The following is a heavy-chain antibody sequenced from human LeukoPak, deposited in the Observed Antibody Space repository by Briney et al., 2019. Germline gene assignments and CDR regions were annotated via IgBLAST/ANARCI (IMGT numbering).Heavy chain of an antibody. CDR3: ARARTTRGFDY. CDR1: GFTFNSYG. V-gene: IGHV3-33*01. Sequence: GGSLRLSCAASGFTFNSYGIHWVRQAPGKGLEWVAFIWYDGSNKYYADSVKGRFTISRDNSKNTLYLQMNSLRDEDMAVYYCARARTTRGFDYWVQGTLVTVCS. J-gene: IGHJ4*02. D-gene: IGHD4-17*01. CDR2: IWYDGSNK.